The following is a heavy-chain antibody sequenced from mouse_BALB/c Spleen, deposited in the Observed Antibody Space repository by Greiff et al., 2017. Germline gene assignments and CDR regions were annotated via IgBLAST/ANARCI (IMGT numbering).Heavy chain of an antibody. CDR2: INPSNGRT. Sequence: QVQLQQPGAELVKPGASVKLSCKASGYTFTSYWMHWVKQRPGQGLEWIVEINPSNGRTNYNEKFKSKATLTVDKSSSTAYMQLSSLTSEDSAVYYCARVPPFITTVVAPNFDYWGQGTTLTVSS. J-gene: IGHJ2*01. D-gene: IGHD1-1*01. V-gene: IGHV1S81*02. CDR3: ARVPPFITTVVAPNFDY. CDR1: GYTFTSYW.